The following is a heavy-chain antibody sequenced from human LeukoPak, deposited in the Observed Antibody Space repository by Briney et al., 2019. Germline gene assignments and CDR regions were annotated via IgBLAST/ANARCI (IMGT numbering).Heavy chain of an antibody. Sequence: SETLSLTCAVYGGSFSGYYWSWIRQPPGKGLEWIGEINHSGSTNYNPSLKSRVTISVDTSKNQFSLKLSSVTAADTAVYYCASLKGEVATIDYWGQGTLVTVSS. D-gene: IGHD5-12*01. J-gene: IGHJ4*02. CDR1: GGSFSGYY. CDR2: INHSGST. V-gene: IGHV4-34*01. CDR3: ASLKGEVATIDY.